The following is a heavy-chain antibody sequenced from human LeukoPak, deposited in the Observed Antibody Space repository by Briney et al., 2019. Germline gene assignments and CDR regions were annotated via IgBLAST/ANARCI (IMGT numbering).Heavy chain of an antibody. CDR3: ARQPTGFPNWFDL. CDR1: GFTLGNYV. CDR2: IHYIGDST. V-gene: IGHV3-23*01. J-gene: IGHJ5*02. Sequence: GGSLRLSCAASGFTLGNYVMSWVRQAPGKGLIWVSRIHYIGDSTYYADSVKGRFTISRDDSKSTLFLEMNSLRAEDTAVYYCARQPTGFPNWFDLWGQGAPVTVSS. D-gene: IGHD1-14*01.